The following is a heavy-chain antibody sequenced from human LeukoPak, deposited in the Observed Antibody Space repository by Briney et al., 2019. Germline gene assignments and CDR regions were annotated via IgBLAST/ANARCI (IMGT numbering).Heavy chain of an antibody. J-gene: IGHJ4*02. CDR2: ISSSGSTI. Sequence: PGGSLRLSCAASGFTFSSYGMHWVRQAPGKGLEWVSYISSSGSTIYYADSVKGRFTISRDNAKSSLYLQMNSLRAEDTAVYYCARGGQWLATPFDYWGQGTLVTVSS. D-gene: IGHD6-19*01. CDR1: GFTFSSYG. V-gene: IGHV3-48*04. CDR3: ARGGQWLATPFDY.